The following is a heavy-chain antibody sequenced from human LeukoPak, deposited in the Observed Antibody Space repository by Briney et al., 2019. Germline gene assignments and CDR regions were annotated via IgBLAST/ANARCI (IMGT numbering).Heavy chain of an antibody. D-gene: IGHD6-19*01. CDR1: GGSISSYY. CDR3: ATVAVIREVTYFDY. J-gene: IGHJ4*02. V-gene: IGHV4-59*01. Sequence: SETLSLTCTVSGGSISSYYWSWIRQPPGKGLEWIAYLFYSGSTDYNPSLESRVTISVDTSKNQFSLKLRSVTAADTAVYYCATVAVIREVTYFDYWGQGTLVTVSS. CDR2: LFYSGST.